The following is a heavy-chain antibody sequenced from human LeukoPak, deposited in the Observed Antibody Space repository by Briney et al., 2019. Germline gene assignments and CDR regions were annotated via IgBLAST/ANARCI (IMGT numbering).Heavy chain of an antibody. J-gene: IGHJ3*02. CDR3: AREYDILTGFASQGAFDI. D-gene: IGHD3-9*01. V-gene: IGHV4-59*01. Sequence: PSETLSLTCTVSGGSISSYHWSWIRQPPGKGLEWIGYIYYSGSTNYNPSLKSRVTISVDTSKNQFSLKLSSVTAADTAVYYCAREYDILTGFASQGAFDIWGQGTMVTISS. CDR1: GGSISSYH. CDR2: IYYSGST.